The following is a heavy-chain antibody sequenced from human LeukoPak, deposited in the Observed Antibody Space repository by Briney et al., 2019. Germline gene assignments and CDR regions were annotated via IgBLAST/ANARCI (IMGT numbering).Heavy chain of an antibody. CDR1: GFTFSSYW. D-gene: IGHD2/OR15-2a*01. J-gene: IGHJ4*02. CDR3: ARDSRYYAPYFDY. V-gene: IGHV3-7*01. Sequence: GGSLRLSCAASGFTFSSYWMSWVRQAPGKGLEWVANIKQDGSEKYYVDSVKGRFTISRDNAKNSLYLQMNSLRAEDTAVYYCARDSRYYAPYFDYWGQGTLVTVSS. CDR2: IKQDGSEK.